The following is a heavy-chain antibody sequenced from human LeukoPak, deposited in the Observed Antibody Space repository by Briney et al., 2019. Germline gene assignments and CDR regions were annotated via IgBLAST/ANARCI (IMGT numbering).Heavy chain of an antibody. CDR2: ISYSGST. CDR1: GGSISSNIYY. CDR3: AKHEGSYYDKSGYTFDF. Sequence: SETLSLTCTVSGGSISSNIYYWGWIRQPPEKGLEWIGSISYSGSTYYNPSLKSRVSMSVDTSKNQFSLKLSSVTAADRAVYYCAKHEGSYYDKSGYTFDFWGLGTLVTVSS. V-gene: IGHV4-39*01. J-gene: IGHJ4*02. D-gene: IGHD3-22*01.